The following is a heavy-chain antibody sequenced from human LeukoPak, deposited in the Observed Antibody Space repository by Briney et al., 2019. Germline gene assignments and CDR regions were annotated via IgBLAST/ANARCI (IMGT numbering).Heavy chain of an antibody. CDR3: AKSPVRAAKDY. CDR2: ISYDGSNK. J-gene: IGHJ4*02. CDR1: GFTFSSYG. V-gene: IGHV3-30*18. Sequence: GGSLRLSCAASGFTFSSYGMHWVRQAPGKGLEWVAVISYDGSNKYYADSVKGRFTISRDNSKNTLYLQVNSLRAEDTAVYYCAKSPVRAAKDYWGQGTLVTVSS. D-gene: IGHD3-10*02.